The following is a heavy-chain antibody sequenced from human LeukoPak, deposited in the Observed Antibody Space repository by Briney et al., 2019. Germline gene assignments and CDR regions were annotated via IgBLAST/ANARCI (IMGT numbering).Heavy chain of an antibody. D-gene: IGHD3-22*01. CDR1: GGSISSYY. J-gene: IGHJ2*01. V-gene: IGHV4-4*07. CDR2: IYTSGST. Sequence: PSETLSLTCTVSGGSISSYYWSRIRQPAGKGLEWIGRIYTSGSTNYNPSLKSRVTMSVDTSKNQFSLKLSSVTAADTAVYYCARGSYYDSSGYYGGWYFDLWGRGTLVTVSS. CDR3: ARGSYYDSSGYYGGWYFDL.